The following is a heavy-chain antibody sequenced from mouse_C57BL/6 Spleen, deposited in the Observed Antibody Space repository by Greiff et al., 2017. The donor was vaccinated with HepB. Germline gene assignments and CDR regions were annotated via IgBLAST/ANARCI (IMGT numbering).Heavy chain of an antibody. CDR3: ARSDYGNYDAMDY. CDR2: IYPRDGST. CDR1: GYTFTSYD. D-gene: IGHD2-1*01. V-gene: IGHV1-85*01. J-gene: IGHJ4*01. Sequence: QVQLQQSGPELVKPGASVKLSCKASGYTFTSYDINWVKQRPGQGLEWIGWIYPRDGSTKYNEKFKGKATLTVDTSSSTAYMELHSLTSEDSAVYFCARSDYGNYDAMDYWGQGTSVTVSS.